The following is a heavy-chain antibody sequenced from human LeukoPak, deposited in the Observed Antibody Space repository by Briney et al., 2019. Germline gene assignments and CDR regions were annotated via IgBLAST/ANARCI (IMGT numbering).Heavy chain of an antibody. Sequence: PGGSLRLSCAASGFTFSSYEMNWVRQAPGKGLEWVSYISSSGSTIYYADSVKGRFTISRDNAKNSLYLQTNSLRAEDTAVYFCTTDTRAYSGHEACCWGQGALVIVSS. D-gene: IGHD5-12*01. J-gene: IGHJ4*02. CDR2: ISSSGSTI. CDR3: TTDTRAYSGHEACC. V-gene: IGHV3-48*03. CDR1: GFTFSSYE.